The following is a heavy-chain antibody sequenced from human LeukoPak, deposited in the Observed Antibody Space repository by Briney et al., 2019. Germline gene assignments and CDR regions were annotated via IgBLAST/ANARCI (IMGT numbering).Heavy chain of an antibody. CDR3: ARLRNFEENYFYMDV. V-gene: IGHV4-4*09. CDR2: ISTSGNT. D-gene: IGHD3-9*01. J-gene: IGHJ6*03. CDR1: GDSIRSSY. Sequence: SETLSLTCTVSGDSIRSSYWSWIRQSPGKGLEWIGYISTSGNTNYNPSLKSRVSISIDTSKNQFSLKLSSVTAADTAVYYCARLRNFEENYFYMDVWAKGTTVTVSS.